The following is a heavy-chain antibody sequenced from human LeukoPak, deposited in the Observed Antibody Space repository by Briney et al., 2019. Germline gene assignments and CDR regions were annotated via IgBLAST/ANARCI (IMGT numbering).Heavy chain of an antibody. J-gene: IGHJ3*01. D-gene: IGHD5-24*01. CDR2: IFHSGST. CDR3: ARDASLQTGAFDV. CDR1: GGSISRSDW. Sequence: PSETLSLTCAVSGGSISRSDWWSWVRPSPGKGLDWIGEIFHSGSTKYNPSLKSRVTISVDKSKNQFSLNLTSVTAADTAMYYCARDASLQTGAFDVWGQGTMVTVSS. V-gene: IGHV4-4*02.